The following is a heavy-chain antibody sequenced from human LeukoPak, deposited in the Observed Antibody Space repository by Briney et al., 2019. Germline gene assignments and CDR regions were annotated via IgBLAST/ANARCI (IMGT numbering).Heavy chain of an antibody. CDR3: ARQGITIFGVVGLRGYYYYGMDV. V-gene: IGHV5-51*01. CDR1: GYSFTSYW. J-gene: IGHJ6*02. D-gene: IGHD3-3*01. CDR2: IYPGDSDT. Sequence: GESLQISCKGSGYSFTSYWIGWVRPMPGKGLEWMGIIYPGDSDTRYSPSFQGQVTISADKSISTAYLQWSSLKASDTAMYYCARQGITIFGVVGLRGYYYYGMDVWGQGTTVTVSS.